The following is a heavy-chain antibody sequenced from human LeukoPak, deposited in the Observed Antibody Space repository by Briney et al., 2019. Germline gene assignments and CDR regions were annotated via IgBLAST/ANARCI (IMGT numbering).Heavy chain of an antibody. CDR1: GGSISSSSYC. V-gene: IGHV4-39*07. Sequence: PSETLSLTCTVSGGSISSSSYCWGWIRQPPGKGLEWIGSICYSGSTYYNPSLKSRVTISVDRSKNQFSLKLSSVTAADTAVYYCARDSPAGIAYWGQGTLVTVSS. CDR2: ICYSGST. J-gene: IGHJ4*02. CDR3: ARDSPAGIAY. D-gene: IGHD2-2*02.